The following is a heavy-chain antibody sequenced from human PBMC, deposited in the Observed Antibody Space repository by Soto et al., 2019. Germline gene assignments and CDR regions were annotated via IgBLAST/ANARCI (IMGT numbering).Heavy chain of an antibody. Sequence: GGSLRLSCAASGFTVSSNYMSWVRQAPGKGLEWVSVIYSGGGTYYADSVKGRFTISRDNSKNTLYLQMNSLRAEDTAVYYCARDLKLDRAFDIWGQGTMVTVSS. CDR3: ARDLKLDRAFDI. J-gene: IGHJ3*02. V-gene: IGHV3-66*01. CDR2: IYSGGGT. D-gene: IGHD2-2*03. CDR1: GFTVSSNY.